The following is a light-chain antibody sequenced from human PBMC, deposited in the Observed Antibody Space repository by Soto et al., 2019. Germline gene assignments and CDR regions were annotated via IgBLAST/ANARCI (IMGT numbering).Light chain of an antibody. CDR2: GAS. J-gene: IGKJ5*01. V-gene: IGKV3-20*01. CDR1: QSVGTK. Sequence: IVMTQSPATLSVSPGERATLSCRASQSVGTKLAWYQQTRGQAPRLLIYGASNRATGVPARFSGSVSGTDFTLTISRLEPEDFAVYYCQQYGSSPTITFGQGTRLEIK. CDR3: QQYGSSPTIT.